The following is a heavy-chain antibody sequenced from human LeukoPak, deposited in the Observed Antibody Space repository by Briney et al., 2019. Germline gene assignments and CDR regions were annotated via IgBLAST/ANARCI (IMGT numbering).Heavy chain of an antibody. J-gene: IGHJ5*02. Sequence: SGGSLRLSCAASGFTFSSYGMHWVRQAPGKGLEWVAIISYDGSNKYYADSVKGRFTISRDNSKNTLYLQMNSLRTEDTAVYYCAKDRYSTRNWFDPWGQGTLVTVSS. V-gene: IGHV3-30*18. D-gene: IGHD5-12*01. CDR2: ISYDGSNK. CDR1: GFTFSSYG. CDR3: AKDRYSTRNWFDP.